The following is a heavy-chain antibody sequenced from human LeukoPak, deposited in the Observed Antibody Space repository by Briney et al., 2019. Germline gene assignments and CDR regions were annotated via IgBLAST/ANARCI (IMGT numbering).Heavy chain of an antibody. J-gene: IGHJ4*02. V-gene: IGHV4-61*02. CDR1: GGSINSGSYY. Sequence: SQTLSLTCTVSGGSINSGSYYWTWIRQPAGKGLEWIGRIYTGGNTNSNPSLKSRVTISVDTSKNQFSLKLSSVTAADTAVYYCARDVILYSSSWYYFDYWGQGTLVTVSS. CDR2: IYTGGNT. D-gene: IGHD6-13*01. CDR3: ARDVILYSSSWYYFDY.